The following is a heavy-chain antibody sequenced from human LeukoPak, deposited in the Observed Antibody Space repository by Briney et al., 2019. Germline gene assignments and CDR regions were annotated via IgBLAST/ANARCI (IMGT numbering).Heavy chain of an antibody. D-gene: IGHD7-27*01. CDR1: GFTFSSYA. J-gene: IGHJ4*02. CDR2: ISYDGSNK. CDR3: ARDRSGANWGPFDY. Sequence: PGGSLRLSCAASGFTFSSYAMHWVRQAPGKGLEWVAVISYDGSNKYYADSVKSRFTISRDNSKNTLYLQMNSLRAEDTAVYYCARDRSGANWGPFDYWGQGTLVTVSS. V-gene: IGHV3-30-3*01.